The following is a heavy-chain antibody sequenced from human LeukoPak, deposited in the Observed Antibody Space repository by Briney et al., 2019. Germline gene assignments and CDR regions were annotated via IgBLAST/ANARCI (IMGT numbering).Heavy chain of an antibody. Sequence: SETLSLTCAVYGGSFSGYYWSWIRQPPGKGLEWIGEINRSGSTNYNPSLKSRVTISVDTSKSQFSLKLTSVTAADTAVYYCARDSPQIFPHAFDIWGQGTMVTVSS. D-gene: IGHD3-9*01. V-gene: IGHV4-34*01. CDR2: INRSGST. CDR3: ARDSPQIFPHAFDI. CDR1: GGSFSGYY. J-gene: IGHJ3*02.